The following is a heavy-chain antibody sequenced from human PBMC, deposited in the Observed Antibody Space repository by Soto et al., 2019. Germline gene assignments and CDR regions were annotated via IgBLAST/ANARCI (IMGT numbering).Heavy chain of an antibody. D-gene: IGHD1-26*01. Sequence: PSETLSLTCIVSGDSISTYYWSWVRQPPGKGPEWIGYIYYTGSTNYNSSLKSRVTISVDTSKNQFSLKLSSVTAADTAVYYCARHGFDPEWELLAAFNIWGQGTLVTVSS. CDR2: IYYTGST. J-gene: IGHJ3*02. CDR1: GDSISTYY. V-gene: IGHV4-59*08. CDR3: ARHGFDPEWELLAAFNI.